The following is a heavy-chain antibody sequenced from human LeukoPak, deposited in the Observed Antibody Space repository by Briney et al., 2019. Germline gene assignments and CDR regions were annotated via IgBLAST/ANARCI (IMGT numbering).Heavy chain of an antibody. CDR3: AKGVGGYDSISGYFDY. J-gene: IGHJ4*02. CDR1: GFTFSSYA. V-gene: IGHV3-23*01. Sequence: GSLRLSCAASGFTFSSYAMSWVRQAPGKGLEWVSGISGNGGGTYYADSVKGRFTMSRDKSKSTLYLQMNSLRAEDTAVYYCAKGVGGYDSISGYFDYWGQGTLVTVSS. CDR2: ISGNGGGT. D-gene: IGHD5-12*01.